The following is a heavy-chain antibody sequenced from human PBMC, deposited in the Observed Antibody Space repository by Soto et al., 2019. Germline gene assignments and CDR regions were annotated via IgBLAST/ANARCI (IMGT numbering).Heavy chain of an antibody. V-gene: IGHV2-5*02. J-gene: IGHJ4*02. CDR2: IYGDNDK. Sequence: QITLKESGPSPVKPTQTLTVTCTFSGFSLSNSGVGVAWIRQPPGKALEWLALIYGDNDKRYSPSLKTRLTITKDPSKNQVVLTIAHMDPGDTAPYFCAHCTVHGYGDYDPGSSHGFDSWGQGTLVTVSS. CDR1: GFSLSNSGVG. CDR3: AHCTVHGYGDYDPGSSHGFDS. D-gene: IGHD4-17*01.